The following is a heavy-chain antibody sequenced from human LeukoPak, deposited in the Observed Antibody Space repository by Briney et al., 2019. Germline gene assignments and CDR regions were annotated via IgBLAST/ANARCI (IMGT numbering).Heavy chain of an antibody. Sequence: GGSLRLSCAPSGFTFDDYGMSWVRQAPGKGLEWVSAISGSGGSTYYADSVKGRFTISRDNSKNTLYLQMNSLRAEDTAVYYCAKDGRIAARTHYYYMDVWGKGTTVTVSS. V-gene: IGHV3-23*01. D-gene: IGHD6-6*01. CDR3: AKDGRIAARTHYYYMDV. CDR1: GFTFDDYG. J-gene: IGHJ6*03. CDR2: ISGSGGST.